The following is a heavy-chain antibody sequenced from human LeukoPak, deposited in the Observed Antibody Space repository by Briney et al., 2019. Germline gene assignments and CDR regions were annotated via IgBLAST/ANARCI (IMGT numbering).Heavy chain of an antibody. CDR1: GGTFSSYA. CDR2: IFPIFGTA. Sequence: ASVKVSCKASGGTFSSYAISWVRQAPGQGLEWMGGIFPIFGTANYAQKFQGRVTITTDESTSTAYMELSSLRSEDTAVYYCARFFPSLDYYDSSGYYGDAFDIWGQGTMVTVSS. V-gene: IGHV1-69*05. J-gene: IGHJ3*02. CDR3: ARFFPSLDYYDSSGYYGDAFDI. D-gene: IGHD3-22*01.